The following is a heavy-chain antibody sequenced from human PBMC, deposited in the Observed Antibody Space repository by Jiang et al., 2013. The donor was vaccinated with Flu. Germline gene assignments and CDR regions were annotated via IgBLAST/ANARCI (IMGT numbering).Heavy chain of an antibody. CDR2: TYYRSKWYN. CDR1: GDSVSSNSAA. J-gene: IGHJ3*02. V-gene: IGHV6-1*01. D-gene: IGHD3-9*01. Sequence: QTLSLTCAISGDSVSSNSAAWNWIRQSPSRGLEWLGRTYYRSKWYNDYAVSVKSRITINPDTSKNQFSLQLNSVTPEDTAVYYCARSLFAAPGLVISDDAFDIWGQGTMVTVSS. CDR3: ARSLFAAPGLVISDDAFDI.